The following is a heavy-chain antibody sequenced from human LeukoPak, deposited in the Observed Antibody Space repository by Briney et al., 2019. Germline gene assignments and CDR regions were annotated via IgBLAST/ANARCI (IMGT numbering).Heavy chain of an antibody. J-gene: IGHJ4*02. CDR2: IYYSGST. CDR1: GGSLSNYY. CDR3: ARHLRNSYFDY. D-gene: IGHD2/OR15-2a*01. Sequence: SETLSLTCTVSGGSLSNYYWSWIRQPPGKGLEWIGYIYYSGSTSYYPSLESRVTISVDTSKTQFSLKLSSVTAADTAVYYCARHLRNSYFDYWGQGTLVTVSS. V-gene: IGHV4-59*08.